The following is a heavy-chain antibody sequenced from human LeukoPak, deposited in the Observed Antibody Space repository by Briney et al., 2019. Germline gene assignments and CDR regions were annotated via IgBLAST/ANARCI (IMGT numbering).Heavy chain of an antibody. CDR1: GYTFTVYY. Sequence: ASVKVSFKASGYTFTVYYMHWVRQAPGQGLEWMGWINPNSGGTNYAQKFQGRVTMTRDTSISTAYMELSRLRSDDTAVYYCARGGEHDYGDYFDYWGQGTLVTVSS. V-gene: IGHV1-2*02. D-gene: IGHD4-17*01. J-gene: IGHJ4*02. CDR2: INPNSGGT. CDR3: ARGGEHDYGDYFDY.